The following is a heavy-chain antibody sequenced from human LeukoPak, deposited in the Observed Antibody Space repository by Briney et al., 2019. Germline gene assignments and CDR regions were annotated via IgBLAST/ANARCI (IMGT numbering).Heavy chain of an antibody. J-gene: IGHJ4*02. CDR2: ISGSGGST. V-gene: IGHV3-23*01. Sequence: GGSLRLSCAASGFTFSSYAMSWVRQAPGKGLEWVSAISGSGGSTYYADSVKGRFTISRDNAKNSLYLQMNSLRDEDTAVYYCAGKLGSSAYLGYWGQGTLVTVSS. CDR1: GFTFSSYA. CDR3: AGKLGSSAYLGY. D-gene: IGHD3-22*01.